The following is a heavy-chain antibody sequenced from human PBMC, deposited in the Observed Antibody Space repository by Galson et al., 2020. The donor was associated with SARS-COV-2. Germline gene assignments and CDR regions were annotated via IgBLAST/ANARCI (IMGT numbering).Heavy chain of an antibody. V-gene: IGHV2-70*01. CDR2: IDWDDDK. CDR3: ARYRSSGWYSHGMDV. J-gene: IGHJ6*02. D-gene: IGHD6-19*01. Sequence: LIDWDDDKYYSTSLKTRLTISKDTSKNQVVLTMTNMDPVDTATYYCARYRSSGWYSHGMDVWGQGTTVTVSS.